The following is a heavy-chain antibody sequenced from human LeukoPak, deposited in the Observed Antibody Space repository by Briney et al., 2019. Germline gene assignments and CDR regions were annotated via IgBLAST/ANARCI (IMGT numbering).Heavy chain of an antibody. Sequence: AGGSLRLSCAVSGITFSSHAISWVSQAPGKGLEWVSAISGSGATTYYADSVKGRFTISRDNSKNTLSLQMHSLRAEDTAVYYCAKEDTTGMTPVLDYWGQGTLVTVSS. CDR2: ISGSGATT. D-gene: IGHD1-1*01. V-gene: IGHV3-23*01. J-gene: IGHJ4*02. CDR1: GITFSSHA. CDR3: AKEDTTGMTPVLDY.